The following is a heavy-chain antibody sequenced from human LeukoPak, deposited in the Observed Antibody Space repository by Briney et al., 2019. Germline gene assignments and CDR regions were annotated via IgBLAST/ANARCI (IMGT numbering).Heavy chain of an antibody. J-gene: IGHJ4*02. CDR1: GFTFSSYS. V-gene: IGHV3-21*01. CDR3: ARDPYTAMAPYYFDY. Sequence: GGSLRLSCAASGFTFSSYSMNWVRQAPGKGLEWVSSITSGSSYIYYADSVKGRFTISRDNAKNSLYLQMNSLRAEDTAVYYCARDPYTAMAPYYFDYWGQGTMVTDSS. D-gene: IGHD5-18*01. CDR2: ITSGSSYI.